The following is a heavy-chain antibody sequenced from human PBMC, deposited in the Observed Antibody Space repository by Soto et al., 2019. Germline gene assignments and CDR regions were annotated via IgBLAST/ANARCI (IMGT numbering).Heavy chain of an antibody. V-gene: IGHV3-23*01. CDR2: ISGSGGST. CDR3: ANIRSGYSSGLLDY. Sequence: PGGSLRLSCAASGFTFSSYDMSWVRQAPGKGLEWVSVISGSGGSTYYADSVKGRFTISRDNSKNTLYLHMNSLRAEDTAVYYCANIRSGYSSGLLDYWGQGTLVTVSS. D-gene: IGHD6-19*01. CDR1: GFTFSSYD. J-gene: IGHJ4*02.